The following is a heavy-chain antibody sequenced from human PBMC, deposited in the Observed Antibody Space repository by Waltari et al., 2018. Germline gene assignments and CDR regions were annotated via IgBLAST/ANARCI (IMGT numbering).Heavy chain of an antibody. J-gene: IGHJ5*02. V-gene: IGHV3-33*01. CDR3: ARERGYCSGGICYHNWFDP. Sequence: QVQLVESGGGVVQPGRSLRLSCATSGFTFSTYGMHWVRQAPGKGLEWVAVIWYDGSNKHYADSVKGRFTVSRDDSKNSLYRQMNSLRVEDTAVYHCARERGYCSGGICYHNWFDPWGQGTQVTVSS. CDR1: GFTFSTYG. CDR2: IWYDGSNK. D-gene: IGHD2-15*01.